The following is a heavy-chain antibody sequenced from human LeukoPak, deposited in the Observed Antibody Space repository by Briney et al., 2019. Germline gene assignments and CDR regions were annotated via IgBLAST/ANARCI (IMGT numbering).Heavy chain of an antibody. Sequence: ASVKVSCKASGGTFSSYAISWVRQAPGQGLEWMGGIIPIFGTANYAQKFQGRVTITADESTSTAYMGLSSLRSEDTAVYYCARATDGYTTYYFDYWGQGTLVTVSS. CDR1: GGTFSSYA. D-gene: IGHD5-24*01. V-gene: IGHV1-69*13. J-gene: IGHJ4*02. CDR3: ARATDGYTTYYFDY. CDR2: IIPIFGTA.